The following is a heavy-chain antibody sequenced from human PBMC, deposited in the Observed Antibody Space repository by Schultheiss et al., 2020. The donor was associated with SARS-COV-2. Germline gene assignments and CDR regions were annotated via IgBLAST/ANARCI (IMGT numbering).Heavy chain of an antibody. J-gene: IGHJ4*02. V-gene: IGHV4-34*01. Sequence: GSLRLSCAVYGESFSGYYWSWIRQPPGKGLEWIGEINHSGSTNYNPSLKSRVTISVDTSKNQFSLKLSSVTAADTAVYYCARSRTPVPLYWGQGTLVTVSS. CDR3: ARSRTPVPLY. CDR1: GESFSGYY. CDR2: INHSGST. D-gene: IGHD4-23*01.